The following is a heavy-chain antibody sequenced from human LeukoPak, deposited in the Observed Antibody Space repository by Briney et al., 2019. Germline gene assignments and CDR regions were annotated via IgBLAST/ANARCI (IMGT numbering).Heavy chain of an antibody. CDR1: GFTFSSYS. V-gene: IGHV3-48*01. CDR3: ARGLELWGYCSSTSCYNDGDY. Sequence: PGGSLRLSCAASGFTFSSYSMNWVRQAPGKGLEWVSYISSSSSTIYYADSVKGRFTISRDNAKNSLYLQMNSLRAEDTAVYYCARGLELWGYCSSTSCYNDGDYWGQGTLVTVSS. J-gene: IGHJ4*02. CDR2: ISSSSSTI. D-gene: IGHD2-2*01.